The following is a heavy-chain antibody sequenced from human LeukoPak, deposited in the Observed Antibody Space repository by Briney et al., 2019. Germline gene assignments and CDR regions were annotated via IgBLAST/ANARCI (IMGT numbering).Heavy chain of an antibody. Sequence: RVSLRLSCAASGFTLSSSGMHWVRQAPGKGLEWVAVISYDESYKYHADSVKGRFTISRDISKNTVYLQMNSLRAEDSAVYYCAKGFDGIYSQFDLWGQGTLVTVS. V-gene: IGHV3-30*18. CDR3: AKGFDGIYSQFDL. J-gene: IGHJ4*02. CDR1: GFTLSSSG. CDR2: ISYDESYK. D-gene: IGHD1-26*01.